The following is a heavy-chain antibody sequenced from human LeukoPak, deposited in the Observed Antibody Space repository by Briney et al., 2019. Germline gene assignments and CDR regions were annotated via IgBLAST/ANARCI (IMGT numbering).Heavy chain of an antibody. CDR1: GFTFSSYA. D-gene: IGHD5-12*01. J-gene: IGHJ4*02. CDR2: ISGSGSST. CDR3: AKDQRFYSGYDAEY. Sequence: GGSLRLSCAASGFTFSSYAMSWVRQAPGKGLEWVSSISGSGSSTYYADSVKGRFTISRDNSKNTLYLQMNSLRAEDTAVYYCAKDQRFYSGYDAEYWGQGTLVTVSS. V-gene: IGHV3-23*01.